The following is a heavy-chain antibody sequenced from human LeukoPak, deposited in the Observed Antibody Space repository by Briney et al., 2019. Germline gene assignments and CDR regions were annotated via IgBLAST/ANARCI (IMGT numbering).Heavy chain of an antibody. CDR1: GFTFSDYS. J-gene: IGHJ4*02. Sequence: GGSLRLSCAASGFTFSDYSMNWVCQAPGKGLEWVSSISSSSSYIYYADSVKGRFTISRDNAKNSLFLQMNSLRAEDTAVYYCARDRITDFWSGYYTNYFDYWGQGTLVTVSS. CDR2: ISSSSSYI. CDR3: ARDRITDFWSGYYTNYFDY. V-gene: IGHV3-21*06. D-gene: IGHD3-3*01.